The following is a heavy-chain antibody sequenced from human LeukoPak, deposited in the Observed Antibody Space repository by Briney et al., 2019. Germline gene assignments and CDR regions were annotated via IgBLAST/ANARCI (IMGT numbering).Heavy chain of an antibody. CDR2: TVGIGPDT. CDR3: TKASAARCIGVFCYPFDH. J-gene: IGHJ4*02. CDR1: GFTFSSYE. V-gene: IGHV3-23*01. D-gene: IGHD2-15*01. Sequence: GGSLRLSCAASGFTFSSYEMNWVRQAPGKGLEWVAATVGIGPDTYHADSVKGRFTISRDNSKNILYLQMNSLRVEDTAVYYCTKASAARCIGVFCYPFDHWGQGTLVTVSS.